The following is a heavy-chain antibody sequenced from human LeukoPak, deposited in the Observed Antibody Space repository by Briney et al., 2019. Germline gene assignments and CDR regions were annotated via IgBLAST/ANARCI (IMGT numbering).Heavy chain of an antibody. J-gene: IGHJ5*02. V-gene: IGHV4-4*07. CDR3: ARGITMVRGVITQFDL. Sequence: PSETLSLTCTVSGGSISSYYWSWIRQPAGKGLEWIGRIYTSGSTNYNPSLKSRVTMSVDTSKNQFSLKLSSVTAADTAVYYCARGITMVRGVITQFDLWGQGTLVTVSS. D-gene: IGHD3-10*01. CDR2: IYTSGST. CDR1: GGSISSYY.